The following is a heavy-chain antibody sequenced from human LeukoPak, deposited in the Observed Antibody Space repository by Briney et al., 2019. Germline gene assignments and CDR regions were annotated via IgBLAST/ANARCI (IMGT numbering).Heavy chain of an antibody. CDR2: IIPIFGTA. CDR1: GGTFSSYA. Sequence: ASVKVSCKASGGTFSSYAISWVRQAPGQGLEWMGGIIPIFGTANYAQKFQGRVTITADKSTSTAYKELSSLRSEDTAVYYCARDTAGYSSSWSIDYWGQGTLVTVSS. J-gene: IGHJ4*02. V-gene: IGHV1-69*06. D-gene: IGHD6-13*01. CDR3: ARDTAGYSSSWSIDY.